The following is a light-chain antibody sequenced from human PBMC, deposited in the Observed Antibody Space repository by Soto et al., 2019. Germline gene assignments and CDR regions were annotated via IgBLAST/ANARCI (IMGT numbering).Light chain of an antibody. Sequence: SVLTQPASVSGSPEQSITTSCTGTSSDVGAYNYVSWYQQHPGKAPKLMIYEVSNRPSGVSDRFSGSRSGNTASLTISGLQAEDESDYYCSSYTSSSTWVFGGGTKVT. CDR1: SSDVGAYNY. V-gene: IGLV2-14*01. CDR3: SSYTSSSTWV. CDR2: EVS. J-gene: IGLJ3*02.